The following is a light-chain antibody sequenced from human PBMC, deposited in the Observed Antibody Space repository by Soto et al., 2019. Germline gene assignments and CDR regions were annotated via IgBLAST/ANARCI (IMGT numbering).Light chain of an antibody. CDR2: EVT. CDR1: SIDVGSYNY. V-gene: IGLV2-14*01. Sequence: QSALTQPASVSGSPGQSITISCTGTSIDVGSYNYVSWYQQHPGKAPKLMIYEVTNRPSGVSNRFSGSKSGNTASLTISGLQAEDEADYYCRSYTTSSTLVFGGGTKVTVL. CDR3: RSYTTSSTLV. J-gene: IGLJ2*01.